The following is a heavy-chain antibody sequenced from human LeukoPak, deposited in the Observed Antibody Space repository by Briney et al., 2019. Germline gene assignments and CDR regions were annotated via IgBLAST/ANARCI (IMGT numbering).Heavy chain of an antibody. J-gene: IGHJ6*02. CDR2: INTNSGGR. CDR3: ARDPVQLERRRSYYDMDV. Sequence: ASVKVSCKSSGYTFTVYYMHWVRQAPGQGLELVGLINTNSGGRNYAQKFQGRVTMTRDTSISTAYMELIRLRSDDTAVYYCARDPVQLERRRSYYDMDVWGQGTTVTVSS. CDR1: GYTFTVYY. D-gene: IGHD1-1*01. V-gene: IGHV1-2*02.